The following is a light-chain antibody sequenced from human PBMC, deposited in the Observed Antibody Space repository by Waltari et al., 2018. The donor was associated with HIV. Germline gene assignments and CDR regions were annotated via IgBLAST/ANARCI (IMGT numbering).Light chain of an antibody. CDR1: QNVITN. CDR2: AAS. Sequence: VMTQSPASLSVSPGERATLSCRASQNVITNLAWHQQKPGQLSRLLIYAASTRAPGIPARFSGSGSGTEFTLTISSLQSEDFAVYFCQQYNNWPLTFGGGTKVEI. V-gene: IGKV3-15*01. J-gene: IGKJ4*01. CDR3: QQYNNWPLT.